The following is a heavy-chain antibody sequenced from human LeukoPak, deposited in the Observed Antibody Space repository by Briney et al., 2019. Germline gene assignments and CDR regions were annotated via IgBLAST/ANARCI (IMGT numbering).Heavy chain of an antibody. CDR3: ATGVMVGATLIAPFDY. V-gene: IGHV1-24*01. CDR2: FDPEDGET. J-gene: IGHJ4*02. D-gene: IGHD1-26*01. Sequence: ASVKVSCKVSGYTLTELSMHWVRQAPGKGLEWMGGFDPEDGETIYAQKSQGRVTMTEDTSTDTAYMELSSLRSEDTAVYYCATGVMVGATLIAPFDYWGQGTLVTVSS. CDR1: GYTLTELS.